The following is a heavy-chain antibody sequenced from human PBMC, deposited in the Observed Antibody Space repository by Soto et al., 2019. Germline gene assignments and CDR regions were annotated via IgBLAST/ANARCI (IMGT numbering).Heavy chain of an antibody. CDR1: GGSFSGYY. Sequence: QVQLQQWGAGLLKPSETLSLTCAVYGGSFSGYYWSWIRQPQGKGLEWIGEINHSGSTNYNTSLKSRVTISVDTSKNQFSLKLSSVTAADTAVYYCARGNYDFWSGYFDYWGQGTLVTVSS. D-gene: IGHD3-3*01. V-gene: IGHV4-34*01. J-gene: IGHJ4*02. CDR3: ARGNYDFWSGYFDY. CDR2: INHSGST.